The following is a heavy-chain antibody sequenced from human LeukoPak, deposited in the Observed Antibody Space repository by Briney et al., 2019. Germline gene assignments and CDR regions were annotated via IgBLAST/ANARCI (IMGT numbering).Heavy chain of an antibody. V-gene: IGHV1-2*02. J-gene: IGHJ4*02. Sequence: ASVKVSCKASGYTFTGYYMHWVRQAPGQGLEWMGWINPNSGDTNYAQKFQGRVTMTRDTSISTAYMELSRLRSDDTAVYYCARIYDSSGYQVDYWGQGTLVTVSS. CDR2: INPNSGDT. CDR1: GYTFTGYY. D-gene: IGHD3-22*01. CDR3: ARIYDSSGYQVDY.